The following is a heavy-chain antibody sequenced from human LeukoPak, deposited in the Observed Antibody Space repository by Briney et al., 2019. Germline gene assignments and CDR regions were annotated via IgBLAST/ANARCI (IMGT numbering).Heavy chain of an antibody. CDR2: IIPIFGTA. J-gene: IGHJ4*02. V-gene: IGHV1-69*01. CDR3: ARGDRITMIVVVPTLNY. D-gene: IGHD3-22*01. Sequence: SVKVSCKASGGTFSSYAISWVRQAPGQGLEWMGGIIPIFGTANYAQKFQGRVTITADESTSTAYMELSSLRSEDTAVYYCARGDRITMIVVVPTLNYWGQGTLVTVSS. CDR1: GGTFSSYA.